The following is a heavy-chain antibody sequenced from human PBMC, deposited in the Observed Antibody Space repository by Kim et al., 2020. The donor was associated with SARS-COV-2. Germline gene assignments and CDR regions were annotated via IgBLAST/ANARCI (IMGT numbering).Heavy chain of an antibody. Sequence: GGSLRLSCAASGFTFSSYWMSWVRQAPGKWLEWVANIKQDGSEKYYVDSVKGRFTISRDNAKNSLYLQMNSLRAEDTAVYYCARDLRCSGGSCYGGGFDYWGQGTLVTVSS. CDR2: IKQDGSEK. V-gene: IGHV3-7*01. CDR1: GFTFSSYW. J-gene: IGHJ4*02. CDR3: ARDLRCSGGSCYGGGFDY. D-gene: IGHD2-15*01.